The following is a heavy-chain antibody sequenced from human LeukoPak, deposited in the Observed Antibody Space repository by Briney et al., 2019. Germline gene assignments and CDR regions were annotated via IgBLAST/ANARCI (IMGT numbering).Heavy chain of an antibody. J-gene: IGHJ4*02. CDR3: ARVGATNWAYYFDY. CDR1: GFTFSSYE. Sequence: GGSLRLSCAASGFTFSSYEMNWVRQAPGKGLEWISYISTSTTITSYADSVKGRFTISRDNAKNSLYLQLNSLRDEDTAVYYCARVGATNWAYYFDYWGQGTLVTVSS. CDR2: ISTSTTIT. D-gene: IGHD7-27*01. V-gene: IGHV3-48*03.